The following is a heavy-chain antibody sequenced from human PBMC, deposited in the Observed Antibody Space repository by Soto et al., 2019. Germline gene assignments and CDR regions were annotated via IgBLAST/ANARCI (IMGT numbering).Heavy chain of an antibody. J-gene: IGHJ5*02. CDR1: GFIFDSFA. Sequence: EVQLVESGGGLVQPGGSLRLSCAASGFIFDSFALSWVRQAPGKGLEGVSGIGGSGGRTYYADSVKGRFTISRDNSKNTLYLQMSSLSAEDTAIYYCAKDRAFWFGEGGWFDPWGQGTLVTVSS. V-gene: IGHV3-23*04. CDR2: IGGSGGRT. CDR3: AKDRAFWFGEGGWFDP. D-gene: IGHD3-10*01.